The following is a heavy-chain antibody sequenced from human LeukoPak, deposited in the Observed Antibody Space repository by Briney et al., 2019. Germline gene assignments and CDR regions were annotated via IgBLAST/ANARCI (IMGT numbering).Heavy chain of an antibody. CDR3: AREGTGDTIFGVVIMNSFDY. V-gene: IGHV1-18*01. D-gene: IGHD3-3*01. CDR1: GYTFTSYG. Sequence: GASVKVSCKASGYTFTSYGISWGRQAPGQGLEWMGWISAYNGNTNYAQKLQGRVTMTTDTSTSTAYMELRRLRSDDTAVYYCAREGTGDTIFGVVIMNSFDYWGQGTLVTVSS. J-gene: IGHJ4*02. CDR2: ISAYNGNT.